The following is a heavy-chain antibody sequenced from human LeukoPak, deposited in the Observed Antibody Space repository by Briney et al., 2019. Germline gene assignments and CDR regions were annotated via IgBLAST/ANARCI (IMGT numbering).Heavy chain of an antibody. Sequence: GSLRLSCAASGFTFSSQNMNWARQAPGKGLEWVAYISTCGDSTKYADSVEGRFTISRDNVENSLYLLMNSLRVDDTAVYYCVKNGWLDYWGQGIVVTVSS. CDR2: ISTCGDST. CDR3: VKNGWLDY. D-gene: IGHD6-19*01. J-gene: IGHJ4*02. V-gene: IGHV3-21*01. CDR1: GFTFSSQN.